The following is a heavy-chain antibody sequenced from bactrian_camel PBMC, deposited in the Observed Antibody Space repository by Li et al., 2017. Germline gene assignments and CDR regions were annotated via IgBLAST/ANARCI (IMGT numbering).Heavy chain of an antibody. D-gene: IGHD2*01. CDR2: LSTTYGTT. V-gene: IGHV3S28*01. Sequence: QLVESGGGSVQAGGSLRLSCSVSGYTYSRDCLGWFRQAPGKEREGVAALSTTYGTTYYADSVKGRFTISHNNANDTLYLVMNNLKPDDTAMYYCAAVESGIIESTYCSGRVRGPSYGMDYWGKGTQVTVS. J-gene: IGHJ7*01. CDR1: GYTYSRDC.